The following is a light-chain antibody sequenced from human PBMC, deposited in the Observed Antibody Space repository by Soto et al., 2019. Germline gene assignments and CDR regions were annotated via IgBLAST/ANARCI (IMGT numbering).Light chain of an antibody. CDR1: QGISSA. CDR2: DAS. J-gene: IGKJ3*01. CDR3: QQFNNYPLT. V-gene: IGKV1D-13*01. Sequence: AIQLPQSPSSLSASVGARVTITCRASQGISSAVAWYQQKPGKPPKLLMYDASSLESGVPPRFSGSGSGTDFTLSISSLQPEDFATYYCQQFNNYPLTFGHGTKVDIK.